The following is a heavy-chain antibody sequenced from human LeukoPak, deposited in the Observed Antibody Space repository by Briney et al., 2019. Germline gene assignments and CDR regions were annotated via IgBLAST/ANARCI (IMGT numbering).Heavy chain of an antibody. CDR1: GGSISGYY. J-gene: IGHJ4*02. V-gene: IGHV4-59*08. CDR2: IYYSGST. CDR3: ARLASSSWSHCDY. D-gene: IGHD6-13*01. Sequence: PSETLSLTCTVSGGSISGYYWSWIRQPPGKGPEWIGYIYYSGSTNYNPSLKSRVTISVDTSKNQFSLKMNSVTAADTAVYYCARLASSSWSHCDYWGQGTLVTVSS.